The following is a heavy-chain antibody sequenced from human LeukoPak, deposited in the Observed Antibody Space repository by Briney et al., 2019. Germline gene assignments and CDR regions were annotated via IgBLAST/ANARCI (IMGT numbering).Heavy chain of an antibody. CDR3: AKPHRYSSGWYDY. D-gene: IGHD6-19*01. V-gene: IGHV3-23*01. CDR2: ISGSGGST. Sequence: PGGSLRLSCAASGFSFSSYAMSWVRQAPGKGLEWVSAISGSGGSTYYADSVKGRFTISRDNSKNTLYLQTNSLRAEDTAVYYCAKPHRYSSGWYDYWGQGTLVTVSS. CDR1: GFSFSSYA. J-gene: IGHJ4*02.